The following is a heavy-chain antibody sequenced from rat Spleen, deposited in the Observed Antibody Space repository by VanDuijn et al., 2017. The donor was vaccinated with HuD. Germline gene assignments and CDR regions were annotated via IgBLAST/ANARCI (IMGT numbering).Heavy chain of an antibody. CDR2: TWIGGNT. CDR3: TRDHSYWGSYYPGGFGY. J-gene: IGHJ3*01. D-gene: IGHD1-12*02. Sequence: EVQLKESGPGLVQPSQTLSLTCTVSGFSLTDYSVHWVRQPPGKGLEWMGVTWIGGNTAYNSLLKSRLSISRDTSKSQVFLKMNSLQTEDTAIYFCTRDHSYWGSYYPGGFGYWGQGTLVTVSS. V-gene: IGHV2S63*01. CDR1: GFSLTDYS.